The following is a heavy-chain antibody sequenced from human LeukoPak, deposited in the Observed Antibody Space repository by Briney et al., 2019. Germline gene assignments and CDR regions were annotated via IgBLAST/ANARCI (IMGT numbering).Heavy chain of an antibody. J-gene: IGHJ4*02. Sequence: SETLSLTCTVSGGSISSGGYYWSWIRQPPGKGLEWIGYIYHSRSTYYNPSLKSRVTISVDRSKNQFSLKLTSVTAADTAVYYCARYYCSSSACPGIDSWGQGTLVTVSS. CDR2: IYHSRST. V-gene: IGHV4-30-2*01. D-gene: IGHD2-2*01. CDR1: GGSISSGGYY. CDR3: ARYYCSSSACPGIDS.